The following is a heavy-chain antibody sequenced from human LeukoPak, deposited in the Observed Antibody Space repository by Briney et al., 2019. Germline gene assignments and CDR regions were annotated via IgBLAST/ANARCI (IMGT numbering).Heavy chain of an antibody. V-gene: IGHV5-51*01. J-gene: IGHJ5*02. D-gene: IGHD1-26*01. CDR2: IYPGDSDT. CDR3: ARVGGSFPKYNWFDP. Sequence: GESLKISCKGSGYSFTSYWIGWVRQMPGKGLEWMGIIYPGDSDTRYSPSFQGQVTISADKSISTAYLQWSSLKASDTAIYYCARVGGSFPKYNWFDPWGQGTLVTVSS. CDR1: GYSFTSYW.